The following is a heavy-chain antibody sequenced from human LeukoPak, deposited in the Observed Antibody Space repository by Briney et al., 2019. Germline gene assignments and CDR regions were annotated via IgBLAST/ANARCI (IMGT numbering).Heavy chain of an antibody. V-gene: IGHV3-74*01. CDR3: AVSDAFDI. J-gene: IGHJ3*02. CDR1: GITFSSYW. CDR2: ISSDGSST. Sequence: GGSLRLSCAASGITFSSYWMHWVRQAPGKGLVWVSRISSDGSSTSYADSVKGRFTISRDNAKNTLYLQMNSLRAEDTAVYYCAVSDAFDIWGQGTMVTVSS.